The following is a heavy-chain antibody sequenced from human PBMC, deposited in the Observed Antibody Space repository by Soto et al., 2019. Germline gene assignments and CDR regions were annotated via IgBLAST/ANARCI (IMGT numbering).Heavy chain of an antibody. CDR3: ARGSGGYFCYYGMDV. D-gene: IGHD3-22*01. V-gene: IGHV4-30-4*01. J-gene: IGHJ6*02. Sequence: PSETLSLTCTVSGGSISSGDYYWSWIRQPPGKGLEWIGYIYYSGSTYYNPSLKSRVTISVDTSKNQFSLKLSSVTAADTAVYYCARGSGGYFCYYGMDVWGQGATVTVSS. CDR2: IYYSGST. CDR1: GGSISSGDYY.